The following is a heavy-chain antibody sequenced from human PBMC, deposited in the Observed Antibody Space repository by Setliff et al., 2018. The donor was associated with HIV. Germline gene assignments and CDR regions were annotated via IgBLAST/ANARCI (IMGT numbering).Heavy chain of an antibody. CDR3: ARPRLRGLGAFDI. J-gene: IGHJ3*02. Sequence: PSETLSLTCTVSGDSISSSTFYWGWIRQPPGKGLEWIGSIYYSGTTYYNPSLKSRVAISVDTSKNQFSLKLSSVTAADTAVYYCARPRLRGLGAFDIWGQGTMVTVSS. D-gene: IGHD2-21*01. CDR1: GDSISSSTFY. V-gene: IGHV4-39*01. CDR2: IYYSGTT.